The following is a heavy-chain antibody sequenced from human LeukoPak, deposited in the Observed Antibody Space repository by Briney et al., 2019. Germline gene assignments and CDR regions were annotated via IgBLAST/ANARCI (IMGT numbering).Heavy chain of an antibody. Sequence: GASVKVSCKASGYTFTDYYMHWVQQAPGKGLEWMGLVDPEDGETIYAEKFQGRVTITADTSTDTAYMELSSLRSEDTAVYYCATAGVDGDRNFDYWGQGTLVTVSS. CDR1: GYTFTDYY. J-gene: IGHJ4*02. CDR3: ATAGVDGDRNFDY. CDR2: VDPEDGET. D-gene: IGHD4-17*01. V-gene: IGHV1-69-2*01.